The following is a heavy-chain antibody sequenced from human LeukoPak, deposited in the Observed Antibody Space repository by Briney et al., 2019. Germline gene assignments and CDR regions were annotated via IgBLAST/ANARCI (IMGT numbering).Heavy chain of an antibody. Sequence: GSLRLSCVASGFTFSTFGMHWGRQAPGKGLEWVAFIRYDGRNKYYTDSVKGRFTISRDNSKNTLYLQMNSLRAEDTAVYYCAKDLVPAFNWFDPWGQGTLVTVSS. D-gene: IGHD2-2*01. V-gene: IGHV3-30*02. J-gene: IGHJ5*02. CDR3: AKDLVPAFNWFDP. CDR1: GFTFSTFG. CDR2: IRYDGRNK.